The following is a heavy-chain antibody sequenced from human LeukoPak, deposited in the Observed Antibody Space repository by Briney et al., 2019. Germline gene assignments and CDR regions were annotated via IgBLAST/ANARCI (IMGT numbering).Heavy chain of an antibody. J-gene: IGHJ4*02. CDR2: IDPESGYT. D-gene: IGHD1-7*01. V-gene: IGHV1-8*01. CDR1: GYTFIISD. CDR3: TRKLRLDEH. Sequence: GASVKVSCKASGYTFIISDINWVRQASGQGLEWMGYIDPESGYTTYAQKFQGRVTMTRDTSTSTAYMELSSLTPDDTAIYYCTRKLRLDEHWGQGTLVAVSS.